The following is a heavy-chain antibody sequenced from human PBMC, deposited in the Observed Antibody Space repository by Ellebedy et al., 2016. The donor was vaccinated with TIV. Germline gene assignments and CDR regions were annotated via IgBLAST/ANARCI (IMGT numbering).Heavy chain of an antibody. CDR1: GFTFSSYA. CDR2: ITSSGDRT. V-gene: IGHV3-23*01. J-gene: IGHJ6*02. D-gene: IGHD3-22*01. Sequence: GGSLRLXCATSGFTFSSYAMTWVRQAPGKGLEWVSSITSSGDRTNYADSVKGRFTISRDNTKDSLHLQMNSLRDDDTAVFYCARGHNDDSTGYIYGMDVWGQGTAVTVSS. CDR3: ARGHNDDSTGYIYGMDV.